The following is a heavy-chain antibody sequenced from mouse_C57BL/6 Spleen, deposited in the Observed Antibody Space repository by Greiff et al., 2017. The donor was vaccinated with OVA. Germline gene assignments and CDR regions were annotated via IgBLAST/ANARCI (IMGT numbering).Heavy chain of an antibody. D-gene: IGHD1-1*01. CDR2: ISSGSSTI. Sequence: EVMLVESGGGLVKPGGSLKLSCAASGFTFSDYGMHWVRQAPEKGLEWVAYISSGSSTIYYADTVKGRFTISRDNAKNTLFLQMTSLRSEDTAMYYCAREGAWYGSSYWYFDVWGTGTTVTVSS. CDR3: AREGAWYGSSYWYFDV. V-gene: IGHV5-17*01. CDR1: GFTFSDYG. J-gene: IGHJ1*03.